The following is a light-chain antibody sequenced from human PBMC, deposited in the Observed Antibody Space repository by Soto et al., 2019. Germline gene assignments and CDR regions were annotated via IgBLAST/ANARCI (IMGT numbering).Light chain of an antibody. V-gene: IGLV2-8*01. CDR3: AAWDDSLNGPYV. J-gene: IGLJ1*01. CDR1: SSDVGGYNY. Sequence: QSALTQPPSASGSPGQSVAISCTGTSSDVGGYNYVSWYQQHPGKAPKLMIYEVNKRPSGVPDRFSGSKSGNTASLTVSGLQAEDEADYYCAAWDDSLNGPYVFGTGTKFTVL. CDR2: EVN.